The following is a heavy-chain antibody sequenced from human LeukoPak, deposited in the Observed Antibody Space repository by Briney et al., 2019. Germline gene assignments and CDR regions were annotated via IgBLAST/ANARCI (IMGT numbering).Heavy chain of an antibody. CDR1: GYTFTGYY. D-gene: IGHD3-9*01. V-gene: IGHV1-2*02. Sequence: GASVKVSCKASGYTFTGYYMHWVRQAPGQGLEWMGWINPNSGGTNYAQKFQGRVTMTRDTSISTAYMELSRLRSDDTAVYYCASADAYYDILTGYFGFDYWGQGTLVTVSS. CDR2: INPNSGGT. CDR3: ASADAYYDILTGYFGFDY. J-gene: IGHJ4*02.